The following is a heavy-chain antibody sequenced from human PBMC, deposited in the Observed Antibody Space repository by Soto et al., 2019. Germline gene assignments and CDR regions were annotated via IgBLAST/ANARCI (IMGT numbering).Heavy chain of an antibody. J-gene: IGHJ2*01. Sequence: QVQLQQWGAGLLKPSETLSLTCAVYGGSFSDYYWTWIRQPPGKGLEWIGEITHSGGTNYNPSLQSRVTISVYTSKNQFSLNLNSVNAADTAIYYCARGAYTSGWSYFWYFDLWGRGTLVTVSS. CDR2: ITHSGGT. V-gene: IGHV4-34*01. D-gene: IGHD6-19*01. CDR1: GGSFSDYY. CDR3: ARGAYTSGWSYFWYFDL.